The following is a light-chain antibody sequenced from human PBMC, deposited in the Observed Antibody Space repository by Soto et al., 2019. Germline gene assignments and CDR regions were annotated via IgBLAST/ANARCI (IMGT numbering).Light chain of an antibody. CDR2: WAS. V-gene: IGKV4-1*01. CDR1: QSLWYNSNIKNY. J-gene: IGKJ4*01. Sequence: DIVMTQSPDSLTVPLGERATINCKSSQSLWYNSNIKNYLAWYQQKPGQPPKVVIFWASTRESGVPDRFSGSGSGTDFTLTISSLQAEDVAVYYCQQYFSIPLTFGGGTKVEIK. CDR3: QQYFSIPLT.